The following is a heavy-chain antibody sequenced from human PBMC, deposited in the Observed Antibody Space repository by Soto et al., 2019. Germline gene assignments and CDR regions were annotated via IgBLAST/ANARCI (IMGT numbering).Heavy chain of an antibody. CDR3: AAEGIYSGYDFAFDI. Sequence: ASVKVSCKASGYTFTSYDINWVRQATGQGLEWMGWMNPNSGNTNYAQKFQERVTITRDMSTSTAYMELSSLRSEDTAAYYCAAEGIYSGYDFAFDIWGQGTMVTVSS. CDR1: GYTFTSYD. D-gene: IGHD5-12*01. CDR2: MNPNSGNT. J-gene: IGHJ3*02. V-gene: IGHV1-8*01.